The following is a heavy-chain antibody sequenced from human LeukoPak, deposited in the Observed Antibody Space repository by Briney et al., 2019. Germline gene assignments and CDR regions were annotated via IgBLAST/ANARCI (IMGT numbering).Heavy chain of an antibody. Sequence: GGSLRLSCAASGFTFSSYWMHWVRQAPGKGLVWVSRINSDGSSTSYADSVKGRFTISRDNAKNTLYLQMNSLRAEDTAAYYCARVDQGQQLAHYDYWGQGTLVTVSS. D-gene: IGHD6-13*01. V-gene: IGHV3-74*01. CDR2: INSDGSST. J-gene: IGHJ4*02. CDR3: ARVDQGQQLAHYDY. CDR1: GFTFSSYW.